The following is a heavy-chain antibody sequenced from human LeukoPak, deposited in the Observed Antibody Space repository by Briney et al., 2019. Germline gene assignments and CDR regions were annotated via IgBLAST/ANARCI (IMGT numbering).Heavy chain of an antibody. D-gene: IGHD4-11*01. CDR3: ARSDYSLVLIDY. CDR1: GGSISSSSYY. Sequence: SETLSLTCTVSGGSISSSSYYWGWIRQPPGKGLEWIGSIYYSGSTYYNPSLKSRVTISVDTSKNQFSLKLSSVTAADTAVYYCARSDYSLVLIDYWGQGTLVTVSS. CDR2: IYYSGST. V-gene: IGHV4-39*01. J-gene: IGHJ4*02.